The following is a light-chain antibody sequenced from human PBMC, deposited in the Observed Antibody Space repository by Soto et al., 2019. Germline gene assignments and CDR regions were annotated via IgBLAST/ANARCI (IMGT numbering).Light chain of an antibody. CDR1: QDISNF. V-gene: IGKV1-33*01. J-gene: IGKJ1*01. Sequence: DIQMTQSPSSLSAVVGGRVTITCQASQDISNFLNWYQHKPGKAPNLLIFDAANLQPGVPPRFSGSGPGANFTLTISSLQPEDVATYFCQQYENLPWTFGQGTKV. CDR2: DAA. CDR3: QQYENLPWT.